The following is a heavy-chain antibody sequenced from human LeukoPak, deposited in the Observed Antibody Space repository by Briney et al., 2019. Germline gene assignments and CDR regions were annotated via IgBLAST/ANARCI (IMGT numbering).Heavy chain of an antibody. CDR1: GFTFNNYN. CDR3: ARDYGGSSPFDY. J-gene: IGHJ4*02. Sequence: GGSLRLSCATSGFTFNNYNMNWVRQAPGKGLEWVSYISSSGSDIYYADSVKGRFTISRDNAKNSLYLHMNSLRAEDTAVYYCARDYGGSSPFDYWGQGTLVTVSS. V-gene: IGHV3-21*05. CDR2: ISSSGSDI. D-gene: IGHD4-23*01.